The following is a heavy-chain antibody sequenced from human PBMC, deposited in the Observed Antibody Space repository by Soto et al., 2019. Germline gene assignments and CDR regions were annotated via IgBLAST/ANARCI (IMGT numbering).Heavy chain of an antibody. J-gene: IGHJ4*02. Sequence: SETLSLTCTVSGGSISSYYWSWIRQPPGKGLEWIGYIYYSGSTNYNPSLKSRVTISVDTSKNQFSLKLSSVTAADTAVYYCARQNRYSGYPSDFDYWGQGTLVTVSS. CDR2: IYYSGST. CDR3: ARQNRYSGYPSDFDY. V-gene: IGHV4-59*08. CDR1: GGSISSYY. D-gene: IGHD5-12*01.